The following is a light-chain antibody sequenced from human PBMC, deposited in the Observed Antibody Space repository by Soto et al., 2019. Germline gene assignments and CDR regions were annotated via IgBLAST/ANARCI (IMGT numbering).Light chain of an antibody. V-gene: IGKV2-28*01. CDR1: QSLLHSNGYNY. Sequence: DIVMTQSPLSLPVTPGEPASISCRSSQSLLHSNGYNYLDWYLQKPGQSPQLLIYLGSNRASGVPDRFSGRGSVTDFTLKISRVEAEDVGIYYCMHARQTPRTFGQGTKVEIK. CDR2: LGS. J-gene: IGKJ1*01. CDR3: MHARQTPRT.